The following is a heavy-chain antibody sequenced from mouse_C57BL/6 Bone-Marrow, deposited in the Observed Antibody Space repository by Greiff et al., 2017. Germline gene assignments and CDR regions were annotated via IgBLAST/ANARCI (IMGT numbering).Heavy chain of an antibody. Sequence: QVQLQQPGAELVKPGASVKLSCKASGYTFTSYWKQWVKQRPGQGLEWIGEIDPSDSYTNYNQKFKGKATLTVDTSSSTAYMQLSSLTSEDSAVYYCALREVYGSSYAGYWGQGTTLTVSS. D-gene: IGHD1-1*01. CDR1: GYTFTSYW. J-gene: IGHJ2*01. CDR3: ALREVYGSSYAGY. V-gene: IGHV1-50*01. CDR2: IDPSDSYT.